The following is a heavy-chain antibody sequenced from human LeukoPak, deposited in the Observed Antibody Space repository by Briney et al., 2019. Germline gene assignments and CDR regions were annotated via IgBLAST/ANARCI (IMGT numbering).Heavy chain of an antibody. CDR1: GDSITSYY. V-gene: IGHV4-59*01. J-gene: IGHJ4*02. Sequence: SETLSLTCSVSGDSITSYYWTWIRQPPGKGLEWIGYIAYSGSTSCNSSLKSRVTMSIDMSKNQFSLNLSSVTAADTAVYYCARGRLRSVLDYWGQGSLVTVSS. CDR2: IAYSGST. CDR3: ARGRLRSVLDY. D-gene: IGHD3-16*01.